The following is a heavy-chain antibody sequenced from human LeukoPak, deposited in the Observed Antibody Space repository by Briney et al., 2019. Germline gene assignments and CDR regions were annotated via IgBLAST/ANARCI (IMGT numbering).Heavy chain of an antibody. V-gene: IGHV3-53*01. J-gene: IGHJ6*03. CDR1: GFTVSSNY. CDR2: IYSGGST. CDR3: ARGRDYSRGSYYYYMDV. D-gene: IGHD4-11*01. Sequence: GGSLRLSCAASGFTVSSNYMSWVRQAPGKGLEWVSVIYSGGSTYYADSVKGRFTISRDNSKNTLYLQMNSLRAEDTAVYYCARGRDYSRGSYYYYMDVWGKGTTVTVSS.